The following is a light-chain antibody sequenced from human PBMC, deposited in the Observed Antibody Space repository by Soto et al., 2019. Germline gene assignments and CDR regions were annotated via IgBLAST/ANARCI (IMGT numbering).Light chain of an antibody. Sequence: QSALTQPASVSGSPGQSITISCTGTSSDVGSYYSLVSWYQQHPGKAPKLIIYEGNKRPSGVSDRFSGSKSGNTASLTISGLQAEDEAHYCCSSYAGSNTWIFGGGTKVTVL. CDR2: EGN. CDR3: SSYAGSNTWI. J-gene: IGLJ2*01. CDR1: SSDVGSYYSL. V-gene: IGLV2-23*01.